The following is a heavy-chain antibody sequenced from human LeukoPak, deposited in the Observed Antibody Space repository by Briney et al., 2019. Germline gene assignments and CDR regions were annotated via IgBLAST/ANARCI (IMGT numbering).Heavy chain of an antibody. V-gene: IGHV3-66*01. CDR2: IYSGGTT. D-gene: IGHD3-10*01. Sequence: GGSLRLSCVASGLTVSSNFMSWVRQAPWKGLEWVSVIYSGGTTHYADSVKGRFTISRDNSKNTLYLQVNSLRAEDTAVYYCARDRDYYGSGTYDWFDSWGQGTLVTVSS. CDR1: GLTVSSNF. CDR3: ARDRDYYGSGTYDWFDS. J-gene: IGHJ5*01.